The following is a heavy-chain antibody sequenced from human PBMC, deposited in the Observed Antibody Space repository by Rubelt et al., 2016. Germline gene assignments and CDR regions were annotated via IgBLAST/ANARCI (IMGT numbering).Heavy chain of an antibody. V-gene: IGHV3-33*01. D-gene: IGHD3-3*01. CDR2: IWYDGSNK. CDR3: ARVDYDFWSGYDMAYWYFDL. Sequence: QVQLVESGGGLVKPGRSLRLSCAASGFTFSSYGMHWVRQAPGKGLEWVAVIWYDGSNKYYADSVKGRFTISRDNSKNTLYLQMNSLRAEDTAVYYCARVDYDFWSGYDMAYWYFDLWGRGTLVTVSS. CDR1: GFTFSSYG. J-gene: IGHJ2*01.